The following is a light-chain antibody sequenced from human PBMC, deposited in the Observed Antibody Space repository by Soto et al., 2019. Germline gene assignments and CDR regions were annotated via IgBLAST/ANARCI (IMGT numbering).Light chain of an antibody. CDR2: KAS. CDR3: QHYNTYPWT. J-gene: IGKJ1*01. Sequence: DIQMTQSPSILSASVGDRVTITCRDSQSISSWLAWYQQKPGKAPNLLIHKASHLESGVPSRFSGSGSGTEFTLTISSLQPGDFATYYCQHYNTYPWTFGQGTKVEIK. V-gene: IGKV1-5*03. CDR1: QSISSW.